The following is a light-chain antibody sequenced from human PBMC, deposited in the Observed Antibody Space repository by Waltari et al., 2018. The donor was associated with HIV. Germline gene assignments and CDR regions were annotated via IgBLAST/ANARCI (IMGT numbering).Light chain of an antibody. CDR2: DTS. CDR3: AAWDDTLNGFV. J-gene: IGLJ1*01. V-gene: IGLV1-36*01. Sequence: QSVLTQPPSVSEAPRQRATISGSGSNCTIGNNSVIWFQQLPGKTTKLLIYDTSLLPAGVSERFSATKSGTSSSLAISGLQSEDAADYYCAAWDDTLNGFVFGTGTRVTVL. CDR1: NCTIGNNS.